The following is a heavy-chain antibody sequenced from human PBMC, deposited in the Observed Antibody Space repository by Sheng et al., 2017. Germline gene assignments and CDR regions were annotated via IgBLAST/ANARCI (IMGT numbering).Heavy chain of an antibody. D-gene: IGHD3-3*01. V-gene: IGHV3-66*02. CDR3: ARANHYDFWSGYSHYMDV. Sequence: EVQLVESGGGLVQPGGSLRLSCAASGFTVSSNYMSWVRQAPGKGLEWVSVIYSGGSTYYADSVKGRFTISRDNSKNTLYLQMNSLRAEDTAVYYCARANHYDFWSGYSHYMDVWGKGTTVTVSS. CDR2: IYSGGST. CDR1: GFTVSSNY. J-gene: IGHJ6*03.